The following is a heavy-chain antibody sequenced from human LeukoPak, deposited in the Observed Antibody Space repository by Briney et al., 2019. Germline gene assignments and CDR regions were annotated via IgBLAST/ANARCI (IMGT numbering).Heavy chain of an antibody. CDR3: AKLSLLWFGEFESPFDY. V-gene: IGHV3-23*01. CDR1: GFTFSSYA. Sequence: GGSLRLSCAASGFTFSSYAMSWVRQAPGKGLEWVPAISGSGGSTYYADSVKGRFTISRDNSKNTLYLQMNSLRAEDTAVYYCAKLSLLWFGEFESPFDYWGQGTLVTVSS. D-gene: IGHD3-10*01. CDR2: ISGSGGST. J-gene: IGHJ4*02.